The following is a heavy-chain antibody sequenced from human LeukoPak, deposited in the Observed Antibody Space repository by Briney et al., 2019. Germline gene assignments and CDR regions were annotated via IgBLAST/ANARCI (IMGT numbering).Heavy chain of an antibody. D-gene: IGHD3-10*01. Sequence: GASVTVSFKVSGYTLTELSMHWVRQAPGKGLEWMGGFDPEDGETIYAQKFQGRVTMTEDTSTDTAYMELSSLRSEDTAVYYCAIGGSGSYFEYRYYFDYWGQGTLVTVSS. CDR3: AIGGSGSYFEYRYYFDY. V-gene: IGHV1-24*01. CDR2: FDPEDGET. CDR1: GYTLTELS. J-gene: IGHJ4*02.